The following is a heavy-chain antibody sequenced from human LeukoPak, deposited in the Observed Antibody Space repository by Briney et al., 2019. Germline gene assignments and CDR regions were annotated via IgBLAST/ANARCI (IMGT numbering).Heavy chain of an antibody. D-gene: IGHD4-17*01. CDR3: TLHDYGDPFDY. Sequence: GGSLRLSCAAPGFTFSGSAMHWVRQASGKGLEWVGRIRSKANSYATAYAASVKGRFTISRDDSKNTAYLQMNSLKTEDTAVYYCTLHDYGDPFDYWGQGTLVTVSS. CDR2: IRSKANSYAT. CDR1: GFTFSGSA. J-gene: IGHJ4*02. V-gene: IGHV3-73*01.